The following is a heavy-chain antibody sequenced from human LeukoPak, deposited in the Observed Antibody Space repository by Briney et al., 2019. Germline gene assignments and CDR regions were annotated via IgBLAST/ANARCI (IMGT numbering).Heavy chain of an antibody. CDR1: GGAFSSYA. Sequence: SVKVSCKASGGAFSSYAISWVRQAPGQGLEWMGGIIPIFGTANYAQKFQGRVTITADESTSTAYMELSSLRSEDTAVYYCAADPAGNAFDIWGQGTMVTVSS. CDR3: AADPAGNAFDI. V-gene: IGHV1-69*13. D-gene: IGHD3-10*01. J-gene: IGHJ3*02. CDR2: IIPIFGTA.